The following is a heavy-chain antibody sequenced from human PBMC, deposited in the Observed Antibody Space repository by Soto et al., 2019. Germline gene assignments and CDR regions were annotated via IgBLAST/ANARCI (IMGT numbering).Heavy chain of an antibody. Sequence: LXLACRVSVGSISNSYYYWGWIRQTPGNGLEWIADFYYGGSPYYNPSLESRVTISADASRNHFSLRLNSVTVTDSGVYYCVRRSDPYGDYFDYWGRGTLVTVS. CDR2: FYYGGSP. V-gene: IGHV4-39*02. D-gene: IGHD4-17*01. CDR1: VGSISNSYYY. CDR3: VRRSDPYGDYFDY. J-gene: IGHJ4*02.